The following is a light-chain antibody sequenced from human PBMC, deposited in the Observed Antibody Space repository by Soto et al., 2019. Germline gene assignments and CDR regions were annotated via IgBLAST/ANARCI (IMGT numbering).Light chain of an antibody. Sequence: QSVLTQSPSASASLGASVKLTCTLSSGHSNYAIAWHQQQPEKGPRYLMRLNSDGSHNKGDGIPDRFSGSSSGAERYLTISSLQSEDEADYDCQTWDTGNVVFGGGTKLTVL. CDR2: LNSDGSH. CDR1: SGHSNYA. J-gene: IGLJ2*01. V-gene: IGLV4-69*01. CDR3: QTWDTGNVV.